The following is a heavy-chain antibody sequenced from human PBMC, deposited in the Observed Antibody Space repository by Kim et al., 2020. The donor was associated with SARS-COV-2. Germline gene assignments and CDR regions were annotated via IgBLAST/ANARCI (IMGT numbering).Heavy chain of an antibody. J-gene: IGHJ3*02. CDR3: ATEAGPAADNAFDI. CDR1: GYTFTSYG. CDR2: ISAYSGNT. Sequence: ASVKVSCKASGYTFTSYGINWVRQAPGQGLEWMGWISAYSGNTNSAQKFQGRVTMTTDTSTSTAYMELRSLRSDDTAVYYCATEAGPAADNAFDIWGQGTVVTVSA. D-gene: IGHD6-13*01. V-gene: IGHV1-18*01.